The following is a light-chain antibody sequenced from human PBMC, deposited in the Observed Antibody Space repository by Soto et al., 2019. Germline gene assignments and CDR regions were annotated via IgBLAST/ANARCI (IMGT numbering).Light chain of an antibody. J-gene: IGLJ2*01. CDR2: EGT. CDR3: CSYAGPNNLAV. Sequence: QSALTQPASVSGSPGQSITISCTGTSSDVVNDLLVSWYQQQPGKAPKLMIYEGTKRPAGVSDRFSGSSSDTTASLTVSGLQAEDEADYYCCSYAGPNNLAVFGGRTKLTVL. CDR1: SSDVVNDLL. V-gene: IGLV2-23*01.